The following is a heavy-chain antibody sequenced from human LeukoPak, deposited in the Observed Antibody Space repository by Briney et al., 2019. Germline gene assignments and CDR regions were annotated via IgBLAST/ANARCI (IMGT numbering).Heavy chain of an antibody. D-gene: IGHD6-19*01. CDR1: GFTFSSYA. V-gene: IGHV3-23*01. J-gene: IGHJ4*02. CDR3: ANAYSSGWYSSFDY. Sequence: GGSLRLSCAASGFTFSSYAMSWVRQAPGKGLEWVSAISGSGGSTYYADSVKGRSTISRDNSKNTLYLQMNSLRAEDTAVYYCANAYSSGWYSSFDYWGQGTLVTVSS. CDR2: ISGSGGST.